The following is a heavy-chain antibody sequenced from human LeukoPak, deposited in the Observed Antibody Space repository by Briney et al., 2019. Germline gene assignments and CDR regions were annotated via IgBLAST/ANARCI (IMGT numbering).Heavy chain of an antibody. J-gene: IGHJ4*02. V-gene: IGHV4-59*01. D-gene: IGHD1-26*01. Sequence: PSETLSLACTESGGSICSYYWCWICQPPGGGGGSIGYIYYSGSTKYNPSHKSRATMSVNTSKDQFSLKLRSVTATDTAVNYCARGPVGPTMPFFYWGQGALVTVSS. CDR2: IYYSGST. CDR3: ARGPVGPTMPFFY. CDR1: GGSICSYY.